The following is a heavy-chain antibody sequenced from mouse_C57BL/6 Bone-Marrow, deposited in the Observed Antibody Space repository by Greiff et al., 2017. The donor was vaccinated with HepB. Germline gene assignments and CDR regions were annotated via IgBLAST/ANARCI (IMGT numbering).Heavy chain of an antibody. CDR1: GFTFTDYY. D-gene: IGHD2-4*01. CDR2: IRNKANGYTT. Sequence: EVKLMESGGGLVQPGGSLSLSCAASGFTFTDYYMSWVRQPPGKALEWLGFIRNKANGYTTEYSASVKGRFTISRDNSQSILYLQMNALRAEDSATYYCARWGDYDGVAYWGQGTLVTVSA. V-gene: IGHV7-3*01. J-gene: IGHJ3*01. CDR3: ARWGDYDGVAY.